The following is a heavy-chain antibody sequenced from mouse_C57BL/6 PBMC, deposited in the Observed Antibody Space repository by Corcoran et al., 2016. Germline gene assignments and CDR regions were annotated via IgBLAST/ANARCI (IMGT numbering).Heavy chain of an antibody. J-gene: IGHJ2*01. CDR3: ARWYYGSSCGFDY. Sequence: EVQLQQSGPELLKPWALVKLSCKASGYTSPDYNMHWVKQSHGKSLEWIGYINPNNGGTSYNQKFKGKATLSLNKSSSTAYMELRSLTSEDSAVYYCARWYYGSSCGFDYWGQGTTLTVSS. V-gene: IGHV1-22*01. CDR1: GYTSPDYN. D-gene: IGHD1-1*01. CDR2: INPNNGGT.